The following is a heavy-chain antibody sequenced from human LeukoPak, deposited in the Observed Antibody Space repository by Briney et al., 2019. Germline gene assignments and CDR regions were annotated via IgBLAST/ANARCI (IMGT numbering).Heavy chain of an antibody. CDR2: IYYSGST. CDR3: ARGGFSSGWYVGNNWFDP. CDR1: GYSISSGYY. J-gene: IGHJ5*02. D-gene: IGHD6-19*01. V-gene: IGHV4-61*01. Sequence: SETLSLTCTVSGYSISSGYYWGWIRQPPGKGLEWIGYIYYSGSTNYNPSLKSRVTISVDTSKNQFSLKLSSVTAADTAVYYCARGGFSSGWYVGNNWFDPWGQGTLVTVSS.